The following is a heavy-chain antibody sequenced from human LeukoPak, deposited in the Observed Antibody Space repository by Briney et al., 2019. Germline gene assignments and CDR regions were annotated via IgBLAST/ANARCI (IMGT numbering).Heavy chain of an antibody. J-gene: IGHJ4*02. CDR3: ASPAEIEYGKISQ. D-gene: IGHD4-17*01. Sequence: GGSQSLLCAASGFTLNICNMHLVRQAPGKGLEWVAVISDDGSIKYYADSVKGRFTISRDNSKNTLYLQMSGLRAEDAAVYYRASPAEIEYGKISQWGQGTLVTVSS. V-gene: IGHV3-30*03. CDR1: GFTLNICN. CDR2: ISDDGSIK.